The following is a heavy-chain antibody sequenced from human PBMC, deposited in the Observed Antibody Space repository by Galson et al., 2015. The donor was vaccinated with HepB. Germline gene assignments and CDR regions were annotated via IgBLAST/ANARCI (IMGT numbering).Heavy chain of an antibody. D-gene: IGHD3-10*01. CDR2: IYTSGST. CDR1: GGSISSYY. Sequence: SETLSLTCTVSGGSISSYYWSWIRQPAGKGLEWIGRIYTSGSTNYNPSLKSRVTMSVDTSKNQFSLKLSSVTAADTAVYYCARGFRLLSRHWYFDLWGRGTLVTVSS. J-gene: IGHJ2*01. V-gene: IGHV4-4*07. CDR3: ARGFRLLSRHWYFDL.